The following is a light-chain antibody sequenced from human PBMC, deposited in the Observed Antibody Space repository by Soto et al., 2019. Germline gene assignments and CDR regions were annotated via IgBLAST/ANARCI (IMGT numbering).Light chain of an antibody. V-gene: IGLV2-14*01. Sequence: QSALTQPASVSGSPGQSIAISCTGTSTDVGGYNYVSWYQQHPGKAPKLIIYEVSSRPSGVSNRFSGAKSGNTASLTISGLQAEDEADYYCSSYTSDNTLVFGGGTKVTV. J-gene: IGLJ3*02. CDR2: EVS. CDR1: STDVGGYNY. CDR3: SSYTSDNTLV.